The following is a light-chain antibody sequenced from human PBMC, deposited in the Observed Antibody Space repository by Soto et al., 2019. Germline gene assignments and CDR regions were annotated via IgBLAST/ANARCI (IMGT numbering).Light chain of an antibody. CDR3: QQRRNWPLT. CDR1: QSLSDF. CDR2: DAS. J-gene: IGKJ4*01. V-gene: IGKV3-11*01. Sequence: EIVLTQSPATLSLSPGERATLSCRASQSLSDFLAWYQQKPGQAPRLLIYDASNRATGIPARFSGSGSGTDFTLTISSLEPGDFAVYYCQQRRNWPLTFGGGTKVGIK.